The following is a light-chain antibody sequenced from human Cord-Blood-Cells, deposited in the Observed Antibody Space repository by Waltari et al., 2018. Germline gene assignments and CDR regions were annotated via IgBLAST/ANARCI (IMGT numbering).Light chain of an antibody. V-gene: IGKV1-33*01. CDR1: QDISNY. CDR2: DAS. J-gene: IGKJ3*01. Sequence: DIQMTQSPSSLSASVGDRVTITCQASQDISNYLNWYQQKPGKAPKFLIYDASNLETVDPSRFSGGGSATDFTFTISSLQHEAIATYYCHKYDNLPLAFTFGPGTKVDIK. CDR3: HKYDNLPLAFT.